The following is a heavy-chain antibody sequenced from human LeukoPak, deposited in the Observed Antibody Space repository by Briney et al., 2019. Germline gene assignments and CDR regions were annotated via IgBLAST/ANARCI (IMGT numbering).Heavy chain of an antibody. CDR3: ARRRGDDYVWGSYGEIDY. CDR1: GYSFTSYW. Sequence: GESLKISCNGSGYSFTSYWIGWVRQMPGKGLEGMGIIYPGDSETRYSPSFQDQVTISADKSISTAYLQWSSLKASDTAMYYCARRRGDDYVWGSYGEIDYWGQGTLVTVSS. CDR2: IYPGDSET. V-gene: IGHV5-51*01. D-gene: IGHD3-16*01. J-gene: IGHJ4*02.